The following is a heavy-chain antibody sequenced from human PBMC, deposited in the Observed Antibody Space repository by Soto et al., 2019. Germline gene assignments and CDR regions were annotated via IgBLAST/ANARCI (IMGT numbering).Heavy chain of an antibody. CDR2: ISGSGGTT. J-gene: IGHJ6*02. D-gene: IGHD6-13*01. V-gene: IGHV3-23*01. CDR1: VFTFSSYA. CDR3: AKSALSGIAAAGTYYGMDV. Sequence: GSLRLSCAASVFTFSSYAMSWVRQAPGKGLEWVSAISGSGGTTYYADSVKGRFTISRDNSKNTLYLQMNSLRAEDTAVYYCAKSALSGIAAAGTYYGMDVWGQGTTVTVSS.